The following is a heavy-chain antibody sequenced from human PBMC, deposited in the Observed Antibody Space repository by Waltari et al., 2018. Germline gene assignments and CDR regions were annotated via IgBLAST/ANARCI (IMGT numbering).Heavy chain of an antibody. Sequence: EVQLVESGGALVQPGGSLRLACAASGFTFNKHWMSWVRQAPGKGLEWVASIKEDGSEANYLESVKCRFTISRDNAKNSLFLQMNSLRAEDTAVYYCSDPPSDFWGQGTQVIVSS. CDR2: IKEDGSEA. CDR1: GFTFNKHW. V-gene: IGHV3-7*03. D-gene: IGHD2-21*01. J-gene: IGHJ4*02. CDR3: SDPPSDF.